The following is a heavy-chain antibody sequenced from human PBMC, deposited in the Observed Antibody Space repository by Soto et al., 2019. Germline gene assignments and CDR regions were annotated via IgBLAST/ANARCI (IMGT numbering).Heavy chain of an antibody. D-gene: IGHD2-15*01. CDR2: INPNSGGT. Sequence: ASVKVSRKASGYTFTGYYMHWVRHAPGQGLEWMGWINPNSGGTNYAQKFQGRVTMTRDTSISTAYMELSRLRSDDTAVYYCARVNVVVVAATREYYFDYWGQGTLVTVSS. J-gene: IGHJ4*02. CDR1: GYTFTGYY. CDR3: ARVNVVVVAATREYYFDY. V-gene: IGHV1-2*02.